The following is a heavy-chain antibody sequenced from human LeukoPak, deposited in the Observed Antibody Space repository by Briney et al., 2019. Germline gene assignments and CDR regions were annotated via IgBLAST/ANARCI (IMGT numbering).Heavy chain of an antibody. CDR1: GFTVSSHY. D-gene: IGHD3-22*01. V-gene: IGHV3-66*02. CDR3: ARRDNSGYFDF. Sequence: GGSLGLSCAASGFTVSSHYMTWARQAPGKGLEWVSVIYSGGDTYYADSVKGRFTISRDNSKNTVYLQMNSVIAEDTAVYYCARRDNSGYFDFWGQGTLVTVSS. CDR2: IYSGGDT. J-gene: IGHJ4*02.